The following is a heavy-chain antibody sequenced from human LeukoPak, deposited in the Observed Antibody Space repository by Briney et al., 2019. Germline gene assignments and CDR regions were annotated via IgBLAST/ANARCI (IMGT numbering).Heavy chain of an antibody. V-gene: IGHV4-34*01. D-gene: IGHD3-10*01. CDR1: GGSFSGYY. CDR2: INHIGST. Sequence: SETLSLTCAVYGGSFSGYYWSWIRQPPGKGLEWIGEINHIGSTNYNPSLKSRVTISVDTSKNQFSLKLSSVTAADTAVYYCARGWYYYGSGSYRATYYFDYWGQGTLVTVSS. CDR3: ARGWYYYGSGSYRATYYFDY. J-gene: IGHJ4*02.